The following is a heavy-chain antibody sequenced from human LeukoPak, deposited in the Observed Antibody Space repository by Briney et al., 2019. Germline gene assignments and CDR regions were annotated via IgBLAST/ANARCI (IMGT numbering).Heavy chain of an antibody. CDR2: IRYDGSNK. Sequence: GSLRLSCAASGFTFSSYGMHWVRQAPGKGLEWVAFIRYDGSNKYYADSVKGRFTISRDNSKNTLYLQMNSLRAEDTAVYYCAKDLRWELSGLNAFDIWGQGTMVTVSS. CDR1: GFTFSSYG. J-gene: IGHJ3*02. D-gene: IGHD1-26*01. CDR3: AKDLRWELSGLNAFDI. V-gene: IGHV3-30*02.